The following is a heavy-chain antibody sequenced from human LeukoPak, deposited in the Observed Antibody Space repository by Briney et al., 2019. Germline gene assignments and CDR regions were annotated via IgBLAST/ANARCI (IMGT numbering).Heavy chain of an antibody. Sequence: SETLSLTCAVYGGSFSGYYWSWIRQPPGKGLEWIGEINHSGSTNYNPSLKSRVTISVDTSKNQFSLKLGSVTAADTAVYYCARGSPYSSSWHSSNWFDPWGQGTLVTVSP. CDR3: ARGSPYSSSWHSSNWFDP. CDR2: INHSGST. J-gene: IGHJ5*02. V-gene: IGHV4-34*01. CDR1: GGSFSGYY. D-gene: IGHD6-13*01.